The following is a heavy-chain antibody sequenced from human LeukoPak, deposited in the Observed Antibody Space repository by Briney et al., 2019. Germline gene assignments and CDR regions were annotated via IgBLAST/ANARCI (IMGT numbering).Heavy chain of an antibody. Sequence: GGSLRLSCAASDFSFTTYAMSWVRQAPGKGLEWVSSISGGDPTTYYADSVKGRFTISRDNSKNTLYLQMNSLRAEDTAVYYCAKEGVSNRYYYYYYMDVWGKGTTVTVSS. CDR2: ISGGDPTT. J-gene: IGHJ6*03. V-gene: IGHV3-23*01. D-gene: IGHD2-2*01. CDR1: DFSFTTYA. CDR3: AKEGVSNRYYYYYYMDV.